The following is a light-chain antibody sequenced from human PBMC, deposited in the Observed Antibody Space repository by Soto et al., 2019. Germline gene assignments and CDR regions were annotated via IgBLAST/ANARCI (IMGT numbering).Light chain of an antibody. CDR3: AAWDDSLNGHVV. CDR1: SSNIGSNP. CDR2: TNN. J-gene: IGLJ2*01. V-gene: IGLV1-44*01. Sequence: QSVLTQPPSASGTPGQRVTISCSGGSSNIGSNPVNWYQQLPGTAPKLLIYTNNQRPSGVPDRFSGSKSGTSASLAISGLQSEDEADYYCAAWDDSLNGHVVFGGGTKLTVL.